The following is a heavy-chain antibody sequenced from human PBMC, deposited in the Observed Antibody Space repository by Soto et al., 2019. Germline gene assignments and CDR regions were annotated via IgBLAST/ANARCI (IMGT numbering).Heavy chain of an antibody. J-gene: IGHJ5*02. CDR2: INHSGST. CDR3: AREFVDWLQPGGGWCDR. V-gene: IGHV4-34*01. Sequence: QVQLQQWGAGLLKPSETLSLTCAVYGGSFSGYYWSWIRQPPGKGLEWIGEINHSGSTNYNPALKTRXTXLXXPSMNQCFLKLSSVTAADTAWYYCAREFVDWLQPGGGWCDRWGQGTLVTVSS. CDR1: GGSFSGYY. D-gene: IGHD3-9*01.